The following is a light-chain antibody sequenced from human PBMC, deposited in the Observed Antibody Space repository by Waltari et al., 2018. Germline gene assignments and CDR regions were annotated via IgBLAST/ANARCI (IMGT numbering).Light chain of an antibody. Sequence: EIVLTQSPATLSLSPGERATLSCRASQSVNSYLAWYQQRPGQAPRILIYDASNRATGIPARFSGSGSGTDFTLTISSLEPEYFAVYYCQQRSNWPPITFGQGTRLDIK. V-gene: IGKV3-11*01. CDR3: QQRSNWPPIT. CDR2: DAS. J-gene: IGKJ5*01. CDR1: QSVNSY.